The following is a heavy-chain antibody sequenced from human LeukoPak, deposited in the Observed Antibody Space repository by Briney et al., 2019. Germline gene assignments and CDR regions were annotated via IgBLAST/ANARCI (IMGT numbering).Heavy chain of an antibody. CDR1: EFSISDYA. D-gene: IGHD2-8*02. CDR3: SKAPLGACAGAVCYYLDV. Sequence: GGSLRLSCTASEFSISDYAMSWVRQAPGKRLEWVSADTSSTTSTYYASSVRGRFTISRDNSMNTLYLQMNSLRADDTAVYYCSKAPLGACAGAVCYYLDVWGKGTTVIVSS. CDR2: DTSSTTST. J-gene: IGHJ6*03. V-gene: IGHV3-23*01.